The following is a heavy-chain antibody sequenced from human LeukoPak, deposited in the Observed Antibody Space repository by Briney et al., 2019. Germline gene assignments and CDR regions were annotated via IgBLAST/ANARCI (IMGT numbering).Heavy chain of an antibody. Sequence: GGSLRLSCAASGFTFSSYAMSGVRQAPGKGLGWVSAISGSGGSTYYADSVKGRFTISRDNAKNSLYLQMNSLRDEDTAVYYCARRKDSDYWGQGTLVTVSS. D-gene: IGHD1-14*01. J-gene: IGHJ4*02. V-gene: IGHV3-23*01. CDR2: ISGSGGST. CDR3: ARRKDSDY. CDR1: GFTFSSYA.